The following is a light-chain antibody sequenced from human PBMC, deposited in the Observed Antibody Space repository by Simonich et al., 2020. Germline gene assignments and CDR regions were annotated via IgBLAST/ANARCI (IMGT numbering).Light chain of an antibody. CDR1: QGVLYSSNNKNY. CDR2: WAS. V-gene: IGKV4-1*01. Sequence: DIVMTQSPDSLAVSLGERATINCKSSQGVLYSSNNKNYLAWYQQKPGQPPKLLIYWASTRESGVPDRFRGSGSGTDFTLTIRSLQAEDVAVYYCQQYYSTPYALGQGTKLEIK. J-gene: IGKJ2*01. CDR3: QQYYSTPYA.